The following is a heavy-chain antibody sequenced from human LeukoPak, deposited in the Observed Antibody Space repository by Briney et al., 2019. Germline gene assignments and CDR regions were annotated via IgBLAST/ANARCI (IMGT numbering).Heavy chain of an antibody. CDR2: IWYDGNNK. J-gene: IGHJ4*02. Sequence: GGSLRLSCAASGFTFSSYGMHWVRQAPGKGLEWVAGIWYDGNNKYYADSVKGRFTISRDNSENTLYLQMNSLRAEDTAVYYCVKDQYYDSSGYYFDYWGQGTLVTVSS. V-gene: IGHV3-33*06. CDR3: VKDQYYDSSGYYFDY. CDR1: GFTFSSYG. D-gene: IGHD3-22*01.